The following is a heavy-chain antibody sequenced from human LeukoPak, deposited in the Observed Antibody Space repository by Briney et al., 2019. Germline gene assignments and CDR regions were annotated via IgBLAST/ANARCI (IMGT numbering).Heavy chain of an antibody. CDR1: GFSFSTYA. CDR3: ARPYSGSYYCQVDY. V-gene: IGHV3-30-3*01. Sequence: GGSLRLSCAASGFSFSTYAMHWVRQAPGKGLEWVAAISFDGSNKYYADSVKGRFTISRDNSQNTLYLQLNTLRTEDTAVYFCARPYSGSYYCQVDYWGQGTLVTVSS. J-gene: IGHJ4*02. D-gene: IGHD1-26*01. CDR2: ISFDGSNK.